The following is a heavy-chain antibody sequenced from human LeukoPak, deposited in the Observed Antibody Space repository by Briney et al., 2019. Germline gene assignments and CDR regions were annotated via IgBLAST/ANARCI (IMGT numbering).Heavy chain of an antibody. CDR1: GLTFTNYW. V-gene: IGHV3-7*01. J-gene: IGHJ4*02. Sequence: GGSLRLSCAASGLTFTNYWMSWVRQAPGKGLELVASIKQDRSEKYYVDSVKGRFTISRDNAKNSLYLQMNSLRAEDTAVYYCARLREIPVFGVVTKSTSYFDYWGQGTLVTVSS. CDR3: ARLREIPVFGVVTKSTSYFDY. D-gene: IGHD3-3*01. CDR2: IKQDRSEK.